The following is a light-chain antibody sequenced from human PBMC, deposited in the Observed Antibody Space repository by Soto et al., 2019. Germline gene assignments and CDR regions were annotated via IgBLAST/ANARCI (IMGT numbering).Light chain of an antibody. CDR2: AAS. CDR1: QGITNW. CDR3: QQANSFPLT. Sequence: DIQMTQSPSSVSASVGGRVTITCRASQGITNWLAWYQQKPGKAPKLLIYAASGLPSGVPSRFSGSGSGTDFTHTTSSLQPEDFATYYCQQANSFPLTFGGGTKVDIK. V-gene: IGKV1-12*01. J-gene: IGKJ4*01.